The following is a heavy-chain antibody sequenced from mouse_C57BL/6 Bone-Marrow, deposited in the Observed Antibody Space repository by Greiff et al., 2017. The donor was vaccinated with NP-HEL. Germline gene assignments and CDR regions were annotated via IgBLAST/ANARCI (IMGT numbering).Heavy chain of an antibody. Sequence: VKLQQPGTELVKPGASVKLSCKASGYTFTSYWMHWVKQRPGQGLEWIGNINPSNGGTNYNEKFKSKATLTVDKSSSTAYMQLSSLTSEDSAVYYCARTYYYGSSYLYYYAMDYWGQGTSVTVSS. J-gene: IGHJ4*01. V-gene: IGHV1-53*01. D-gene: IGHD1-1*01. CDR3: ARTYYYGSSYLYYYAMDY. CDR1: GYTFTSYW. CDR2: INPSNGGT.